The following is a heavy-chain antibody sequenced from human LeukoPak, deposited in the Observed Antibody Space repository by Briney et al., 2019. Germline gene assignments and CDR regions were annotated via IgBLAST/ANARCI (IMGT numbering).Heavy chain of an antibody. CDR1: GFAFSNYG. Sequence: PGGSLRLSCAASGFAFSNYGMHWVRQAPGRGLEWVAGISKDGNNKYYVDSVKGRFTISRDNSEKTLYLQMNSLRPELTRVYYCAKDKSYSSGIYCDYWGQGTLVTVSS. D-gene: IGHD3-10*01. CDR2: ISKDGNNK. J-gene: IGHJ4*02. CDR3: AKDKSYSSGIYCDY. V-gene: IGHV3-30*18.